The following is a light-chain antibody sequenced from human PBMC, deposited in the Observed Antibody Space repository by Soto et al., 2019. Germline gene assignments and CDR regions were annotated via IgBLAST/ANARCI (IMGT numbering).Light chain of an antibody. CDR3: ETWDSNTVV. CDR2: LEGSGSY. J-gene: IGLJ2*01. CDR1: SGHSSYI. Sequence: QSVLTQSSSASASLGSSVKLTCTLSSGHSSYIIAWHQQQPGKAPRYLMKLEGSGSYNKGSGVPDRFSGSSSGADRYLTFSNLQFEYEADYYCETWDSNTVVFGGGTKLTVL. V-gene: IGLV4-60*02.